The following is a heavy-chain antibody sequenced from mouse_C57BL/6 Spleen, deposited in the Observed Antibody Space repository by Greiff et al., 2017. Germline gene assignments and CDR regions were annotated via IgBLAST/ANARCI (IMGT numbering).Heavy chain of an antibody. V-gene: IGHV5-17*01. Sequence: EVKLVESGGGLVKPGGSLKLSCAASGFTFSDYGMHWVRQAPEKGLEWVSYISSGSRTIYYADTVKGRFTISRDNAKNTLFLQMTRLRSEDTAMYYCARNYYSNPWFAYWGQGTLVTVSA. J-gene: IGHJ3*01. D-gene: IGHD2-5*01. CDR3: ARNYYSNPWFAY. CDR2: ISSGSRTI. CDR1: GFTFSDYG.